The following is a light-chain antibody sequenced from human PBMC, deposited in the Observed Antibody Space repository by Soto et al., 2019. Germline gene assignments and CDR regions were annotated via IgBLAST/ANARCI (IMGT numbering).Light chain of an antibody. J-gene: IGKJ3*01. V-gene: IGKV1-27*01. CDR1: QGISSY. CDR2: AAS. CDR3: QKHNSSPLT. Sequence: DIQMTQSPSSLSASVGDRVTITCRASQGISSYLAWYQQKPGKVPKLLIYAASTLQTGVPSRFSGSGSGTEFTLTISSLQPEDFATYYCQKHNSSPLTFGPGTKVEIK.